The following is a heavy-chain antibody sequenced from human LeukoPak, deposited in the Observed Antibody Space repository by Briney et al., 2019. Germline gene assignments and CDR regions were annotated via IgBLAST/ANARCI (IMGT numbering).Heavy chain of an antibody. V-gene: IGHV3-48*01. CDR2: ISSSSSTI. CDR3: ARVDCSGGSCSANYYYYGMDV. J-gene: IGHJ6*02. Sequence: GGSLRLSCAASGFTFSSYSMNRVRQAPGKGLEWVSYISSSSSTIYYADSVKGRFTISRDNAKNSLYLQMNSLRAEDTAVYYCARVDCSGGSCSANYYYYGMDVWGQGTTVTVSS. CDR1: GFTFSSYS. D-gene: IGHD2-15*01.